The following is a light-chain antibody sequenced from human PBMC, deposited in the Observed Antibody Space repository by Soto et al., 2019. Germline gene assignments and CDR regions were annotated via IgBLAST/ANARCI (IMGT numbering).Light chain of an antibody. J-gene: IGLJ3*02. Sequence: QSALTQPPSVSAAPGQRVTISCSGNSSNIGHNYVSWYQQLPGTAPKLLIYDNDKRSSGIPDRFSGSKSGTSATLGITGLQTGDEADYYCGTWDSSLSAVFGGGTKVTVL. CDR3: GTWDSSLSAV. CDR2: DND. V-gene: IGLV1-51*01. CDR1: SSNIGHNY.